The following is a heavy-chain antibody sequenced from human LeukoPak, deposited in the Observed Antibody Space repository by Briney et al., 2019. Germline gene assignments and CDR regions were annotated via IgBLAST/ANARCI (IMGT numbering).Heavy chain of an antibody. CDR2: ISPSSDYI. D-gene: IGHD1-1*01. CDR1: GFTFSSYS. CDR3: SRGGTDDPFNY. V-gene: IGHV3-21*01. J-gene: IGHJ4*02. Sequence: PGGSLRLSCAASGFTFSSYSMNWVRQAPGKGLEWVSSISPSSDYIYYADSMKGRFTISRDNAKNSLYLQMNSLRAGDTAVYYCSRGGTDDPFNYWGQGTLVTVSS.